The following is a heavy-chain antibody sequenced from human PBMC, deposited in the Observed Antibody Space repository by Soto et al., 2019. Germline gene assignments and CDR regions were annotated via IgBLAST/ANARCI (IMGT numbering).Heavy chain of an antibody. CDR3: ARMDYYGSGIANWFDP. CDR2: MNPNSGNT. D-gene: IGHD3-10*01. CDR1: GYTFTRYD. Sequence: GASVKVSCKASGYTFTRYDINWVRQATGQGLEWMGWMNPNSGNTGYAQKFQGRVTMTRNTSISTAYMELSSLRSEDTAVYYCARMDYYGSGIANWFDPWGQGTLVTVSS. V-gene: IGHV1-8*01. J-gene: IGHJ5*02.